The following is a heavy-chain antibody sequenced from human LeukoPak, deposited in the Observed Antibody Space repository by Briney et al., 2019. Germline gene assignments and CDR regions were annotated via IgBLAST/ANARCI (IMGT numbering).Heavy chain of an antibody. CDR3: ARVIAAAGHYDY. V-gene: IGHV1-2*02. D-gene: IGHD6-13*01. Sequence: GASVKVSCKASGYTFTGYCMHWVRQAPGQGLEWMGWINPNSGGTNYAQKLQGRVTMTTDTSTSTAYMELRSLRSDDTAVYYCARVIAAAGHYDYWGQGTLVTVSS. CDR2: INPNSGGT. J-gene: IGHJ4*02. CDR1: GYTFTGYC.